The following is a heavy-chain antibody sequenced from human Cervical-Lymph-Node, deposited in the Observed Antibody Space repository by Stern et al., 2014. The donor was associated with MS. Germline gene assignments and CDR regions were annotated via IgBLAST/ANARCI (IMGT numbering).Heavy chain of an antibody. V-gene: IGHV1-69*01. CDR1: GGTFSDYA. CDR3: ARGGNPDWYFDL. Sequence: QVQLQQSGAEVKKPGSSVKVSCKASGGTFSDYAISWIRQAPGQGLEWVGDNSPFFRTTNYAQKFQGRVTLTADAAPSTAHMELSSLRSDDTAIYYCARGGNPDWYFDLWGRGTLITVSS. CDR2: NSPFFRTT. J-gene: IGHJ2*01. D-gene: IGHD2/OR15-2a*01.